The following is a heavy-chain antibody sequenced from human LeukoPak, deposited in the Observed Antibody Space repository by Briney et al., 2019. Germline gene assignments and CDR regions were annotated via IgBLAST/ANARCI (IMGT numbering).Heavy chain of an antibody. CDR2: ISSGSDTI. D-gene: IGHD3-10*01. CDR3: ARDITMVRGLIGYYYGMDV. J-gene: IGHJ6*02. Sequence: GGSLRLSCAASGFTFRSYSMNWVRQAPGKGLEWVSYISSGSDTIYYADSAKGRFTISRDNAKNSLYLQMNSLRDEDTAVYYCARDITMVRGLIGYYYGMDVWGQGTTVTVSS. CDR1: GFTFRSYS. V-gene: IGHV3-48*02.